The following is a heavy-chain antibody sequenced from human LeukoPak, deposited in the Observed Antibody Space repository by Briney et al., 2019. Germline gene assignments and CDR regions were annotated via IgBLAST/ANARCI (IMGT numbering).Heavy chain of an antibody. CDR1: GYTFTSYG. CDR2: ISAYNGNT. D-gene: IGHD6-6*01. Sequence: ASVSVSCRASGYTFTSYGISWVRQAPGQGLEWMGWISAYNGNTNYAQKLQGRVTMTTDTSTSTAYMELRSLRSDDTAVYYCARASSSSPRYYYYYMDVWGKGTTVTVSS. CDR3: ARASSSSPRYYYYYMDV. J-gene: IGHJ6*03. V-gene: IGHV1-18*01.